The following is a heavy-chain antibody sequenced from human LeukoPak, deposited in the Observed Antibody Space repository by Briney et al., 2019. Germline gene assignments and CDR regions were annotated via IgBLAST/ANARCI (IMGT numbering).Heavy chain of an antibody. CDR1: GFTFSNAW. Sequence: GGSLRLSCAGSGFTFSNAWMNWVRQAPGKGLEWLGRIKSKSDGGTTDYAAPVKGRFTISRGDSQNTVYLQMNSLKTEDTAMYYCATGGYYFPYWGQGTLVTVSS. CDR3: ATGGYYFPY. V-gene: IGHV3-15*01. CDR2: IKSKSDGGTT. D-gene: IGHD3-10*01. J-gene: IGHJ4*02.